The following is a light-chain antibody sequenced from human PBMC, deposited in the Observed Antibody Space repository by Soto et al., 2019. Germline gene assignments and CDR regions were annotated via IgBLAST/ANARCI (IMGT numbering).Light chain of an antibody. CDR3: SSYAGGHNLV. Sequence: QPALTQPPSASGSPGQSVTISCTGTSSDVGGYNYVSWYQQHPGKAPKLVIYEVSKRPSGVPDRFSGSKSGNTASLTVSGLQAEDEASYYCSSYAGGHNLVFGGGTKLTVL. CDR2: EVS. CDR1: SSDVGGYNY. J-gene: IGLJ2*01. V-gene: IGLV2-8*01.